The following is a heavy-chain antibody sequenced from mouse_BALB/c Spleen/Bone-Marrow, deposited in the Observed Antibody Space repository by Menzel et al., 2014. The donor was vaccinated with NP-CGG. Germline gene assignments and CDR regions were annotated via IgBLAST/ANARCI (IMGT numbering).Heavy chain of an antibody. J-gene: IGHJ2*01. CDR2: INSNGGST. Sequence: EVKLMESGGGLVQPGGSLKLSCAASGFTFSSYGMSWVRQTPDKRLELVATINSNGGSTYYPDSVKGRFTISRDNAKNTLYLQMSSLKSEDTAMYYCARDSNDYWGHGTTLTVSS. V-gene: IGHV5-6-3*01. CDR3: ARDSNDY. CDR1: GFTFSSYG.